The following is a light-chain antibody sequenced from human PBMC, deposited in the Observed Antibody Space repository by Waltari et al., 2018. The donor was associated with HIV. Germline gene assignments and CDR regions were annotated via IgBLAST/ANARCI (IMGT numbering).Light chain of an antibody. CDR1: SSDVGASNY. CDR3: CSYAGSSYV. V-gene: IGLV2-11*01. Sequence: QSALTQPRSVSGSPGPSVTISCPGTSSDVGASNYVSWYQQHPGKAPKLMIYDVTKRPSVVPDRFSGSKSGNTASLTISGLQAEDEADYYCCSYAGSSYVFGTGTNVTVL. J-gene: IGLJ1*01. CDR2: DVT.